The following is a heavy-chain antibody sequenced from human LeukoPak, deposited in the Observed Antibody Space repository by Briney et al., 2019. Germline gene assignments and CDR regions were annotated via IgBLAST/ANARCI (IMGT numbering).Heavy chain of an antibody. J-gene: IGHJ4*02. CDR2: LNWNGGST. CDR3: ARENLADYYDSSGYFDY. D-gene: IGHD3-22*01. CDR1: GFTFNDYG. Sequence: GGSLRLSCAASGFTFNDYGMSWVRQAPGKRLEWVSGLNWNGGSTGYADSVKGRFTISRDNAKNSLYLQMNSLRAEGTALYYCARENLADYYDSSGYFDYWGQGTLVTVSS. V-gene: IGHV3-20*04.